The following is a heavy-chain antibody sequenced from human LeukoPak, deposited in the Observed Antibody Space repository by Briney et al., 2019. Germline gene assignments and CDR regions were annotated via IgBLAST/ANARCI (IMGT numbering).Heavy chain of an antibody. D-gene: IGHD2-15*01. CDR3: ARRGGPYCSGGSCYPDYGMDV. V-gene: IGHV4-39*01. CDR2: IYYSAST. J-gene: IGHJ6*02. Sequence: SETLSLTCTVSGGSISSSSYYWGWIRQPPGKGLEWIGSIYYSASTYYNPSLKSRVTISVDTSKNQFSLKLSSVTAADTAVYYCARRGGPYCSGGSCYPDYGMDVWGQGTTVTVSS. CDR1: GGSISSSSYY.